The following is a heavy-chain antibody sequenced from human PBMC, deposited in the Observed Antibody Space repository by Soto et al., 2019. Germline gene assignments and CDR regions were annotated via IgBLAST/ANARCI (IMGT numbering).Heavy chain of an antibody. CDR3: ARESEDLTSNFDY. Sequence: GGSLRLSCAVSGFTFTRYSMNWVRQVPGKGLEWVSSISSTTNYIYYGDSMKGRFTISRDNAKNSLYLEMNSLRAEDTAVYYCARESEDLTSNFDYWGQGTLVTVSS. CDR2: ISSTTNYI. V-gene: IGHV3-21*06. J-gene: IGHJ4*02. CDR1: GFTFTRYS.